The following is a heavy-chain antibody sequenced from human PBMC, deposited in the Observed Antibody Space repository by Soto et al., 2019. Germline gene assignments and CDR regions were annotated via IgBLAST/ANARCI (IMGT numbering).Heavy chain of an antibody. CDR2: ISGSGAVTY. CDR1: CFSFDDYA. Sequence: EGSLRLSCAASCFSFDDYAMSWVRQAPGKGLEWVSAISGSGAVTYYYADSVKGRFTISRDNSRNTLSLQMNSLRAEDTALYYCARVQNSGWYVDYWGQGALVTVSS. D-gene: IGHD5-12*01. J-gene: IGHJ4*02. V-gene: IGHV3-23*01. CDR3: ARVQNSGWYVDY.